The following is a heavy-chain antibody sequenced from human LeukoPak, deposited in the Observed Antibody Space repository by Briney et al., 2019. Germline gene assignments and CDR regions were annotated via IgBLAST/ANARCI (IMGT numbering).Heavy chain of an antibody. D-gene: IGHD2-2*01. Sequence: PGGSLRLSCAASGFTFSSYSMNWVRQAPGKGLEWVSYISSSSSTIYYADSVKGRFTISRDNAKNSLYLQMNSLRADDTAVYYCAWSVRTSWAFEIWGQGTMVTVSS. CDR1: GFTFSSYS. CDR2: ISSSSSTI. J-gene: IGHJ3*02. V-gene: IGHV3-48*01. CDR3: AWSVRTSWAFEI.